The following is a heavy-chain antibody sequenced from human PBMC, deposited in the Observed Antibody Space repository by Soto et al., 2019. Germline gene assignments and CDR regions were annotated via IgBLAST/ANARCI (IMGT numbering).Heavy chain of an antibody. J-gene: IGHJ5*02. CDR2: IYYSGST. D-gene: IGHD6-19*01. CDR3: ARDRDSSGWYNWFDP. V-gene: IGHV4-59*01. Sequence: SETLSLTCTVSGGSISSYYWSWIRQPPGKGLEWIGNIYYSGSTNYNPSLKSRVTISVDTSKNQFSLKLSSVTAADTAVYYCARDRDSSGWYNWFDPWGQGTLVTVSS. CDR1: GGSISSYY.